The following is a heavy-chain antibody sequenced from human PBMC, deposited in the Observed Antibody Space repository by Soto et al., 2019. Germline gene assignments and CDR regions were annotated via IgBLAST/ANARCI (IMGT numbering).Heavy chain of an antibody. CDR3: ARDRSDTSDFQRNFDF. Sequence: QVQLQESGPGLVKPSETLSLTCTVSGGSISGYYWSWIRQPPGKGLEWIGYIYYTGSTNYNPSLKSRATISVDTSKKQLSVRLTSVTAADTAVYYCARDRSDTSDFQRNFDFWGQGILVTVSS. CDR1: GGSISGYY. V-gene: IGHV4-59*01. J-gene: IGHJ4*02. D-gene: IGHD3-22*01. CDR2: IYYTGST.